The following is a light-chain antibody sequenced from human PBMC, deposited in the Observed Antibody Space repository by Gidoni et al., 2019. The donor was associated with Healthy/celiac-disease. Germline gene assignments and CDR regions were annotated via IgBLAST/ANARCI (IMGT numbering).Light chain of an antibody. CDR1: SSNIGSNT. J-gene: IGLJ2*01. V-gene: IGLV1-44*01. Sequence: QSVLTQPPSASGTPGQRVTISCSGSSSNIGSNTVNWYQQLPGTAPKLLIYSTNQRPSGVPDRFSGSKSGTSASLAIIGLQSEDEADYYCAAWDDSLNGSVVFGGGTKLTVL. CDR3: AAWDDSLNGSVV. CDR2: STN.